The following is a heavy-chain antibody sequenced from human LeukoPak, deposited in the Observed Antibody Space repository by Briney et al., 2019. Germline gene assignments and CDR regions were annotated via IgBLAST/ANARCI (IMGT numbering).Heavy chain of an antibody. CDR2: IIPILGIA. Sequence: GASVKVSCKASGGTFSSYIISWVRQAPGQGLEWMGRIIPILGIANYAQKFQGRVTITADKSTSTAYMELSSLRSEDTAVYYCARGRLNGNVDFWGQGTLVTVSS. CDR1: GGTFSSYI. CDR3: ARGRLNGNVDF. D-gene: IGHD1-20*01. V-gene: IGHV1-69*02. J-gene: IGHJ4*02.